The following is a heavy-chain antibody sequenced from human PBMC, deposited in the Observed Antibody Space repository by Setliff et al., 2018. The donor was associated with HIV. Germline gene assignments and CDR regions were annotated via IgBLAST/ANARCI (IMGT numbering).Heavy chain of an antibody. J-gene: IGHJ6*03. D-gene: IGHD2-21*01. V-gene: IGHV4-31*02. CDR3: ARCIPDYYNYYMDV. Sequence: SETLSLTCTVSGGSISSGVYYWSWIRQHPGKGLEWIGYIYYTGSTYYNPSLKSRLIMSVDTSKNQFSLKLTSVTAADTAVYYCARCIPDYYNYYMDVWGKGTTVTVSS. CDR2: IYYTGST. CDR1: GGSISSGVYY.